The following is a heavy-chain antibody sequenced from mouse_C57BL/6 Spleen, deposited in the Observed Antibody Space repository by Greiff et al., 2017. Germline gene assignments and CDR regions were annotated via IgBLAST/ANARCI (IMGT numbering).Heavy chain of an antibody. CDR1: GYTFTSYW. J-gene: IGHJ2*01. D-gene: IGHD2-4*01. V-gene: IGHV1-74*01. Sequence: VQLQQPGAELVKPGASVKVSCKASGYTFTSYWMYWVKQRPGQGLEWIGRIHPSDSDTNYNQKFKGKATLTADKSSSTAYMQLSSLTSADSAVYYCAMELITRYCDYWGQGTTLTVSS. CDR2: IHPSDSDT. CDR3: AMELITRYCDY.